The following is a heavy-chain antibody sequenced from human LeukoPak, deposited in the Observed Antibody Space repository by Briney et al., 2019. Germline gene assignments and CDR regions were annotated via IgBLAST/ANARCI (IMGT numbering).Heavy chain of an antibody. J-gene: IGHJ5*02. CDR1: GVSISSYY. CDR2: IYYSGST. V-gene: IGHV4-59*01. Sequence: SETLSLTCTVSGVSISSYYWNWIRQPPGKGLEWIGYIYYSGSTNYNPSLKSRVTISVDTSKNQFSLNLTSVTAADTAVYYCARFTPQGYGWGGYNRFDPWGQGTLVTVSS. D-gene: IGHD3-16*01. CDR3: ARFTPQGYGWGGYNRFDP.